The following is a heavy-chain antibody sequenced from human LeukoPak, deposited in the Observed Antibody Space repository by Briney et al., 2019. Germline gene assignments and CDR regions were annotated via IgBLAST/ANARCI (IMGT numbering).Heavy chain of an antibody. Sequence: PGGSLRLSCKGSAFIFSGHWMNWVRQTPGKGLEWVANIKEDGTETYYVDSVKGRFTVSRDNAKNSLYLQMNSLRVEDTAVYYCAKEGRSLQTYWGQGTLVTVSS. CDR1: AFIFSGHW. CDR2: IKEDGTET. CDR3: AKEGRSLQTY. V-gene: IGHV3-7*03. D-gene: IGHD5-24*01. J-gene: IGHJ4*02.